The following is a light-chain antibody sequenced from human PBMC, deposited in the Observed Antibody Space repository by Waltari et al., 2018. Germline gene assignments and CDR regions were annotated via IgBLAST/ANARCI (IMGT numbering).Light chain of an antibody. CDR2: KAS. CDR3: QQYNSYPWT. Sequence: DIQMTQSPSPLSASVGDSVTITCRARQSSSSWLAWYQQKPGKAPKLLIYKASSVESGVPSRFSGSGSGTEFTLTISSLQPDDFATYYCQQYNSYPWTFGQGTKVEIK. V-gene: IGKV1-5*03. CDR1: QSSSSW. J-gene: IGKJ1*01.